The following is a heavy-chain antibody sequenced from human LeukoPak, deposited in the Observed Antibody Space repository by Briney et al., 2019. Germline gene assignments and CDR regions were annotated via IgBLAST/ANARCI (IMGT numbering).Heavy chain of an antibody. CDR1: GGTFSSYA. V-gene: IGHV1-69*13. J-gene: IGHJ4*02. CDR3: AREGYSSSSDYFDY. Sequence: GASVKVSCKASGGTFSSYAISWVRQAPGQGLEWMGGIIPIFGTANYAQKFQGRVTITADESTSTAYMELSSLRSEDTAVYYCAREGYSSSSDYFDYWGQGTLVTVSS. CDR2: IIPIFGTA. D-gene: IGHD6-6*01.